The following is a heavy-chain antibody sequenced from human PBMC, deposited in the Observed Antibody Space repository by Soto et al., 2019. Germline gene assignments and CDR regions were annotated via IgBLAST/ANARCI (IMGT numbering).Heavy chain of an antibody. CDR2: IYYSGST. V-gene: IGHV4-61*01. J-gene: IGHJ6*02. D-gene: IGHD6-6*01. CDR3: ARVGIAARRAPGYYYGMDV. Sequence: GPGPPGASETLSLTCTVSGGSVSSGSYYWSWIRQPPGKGLEWIGYIYYSGSTNFNPSLKSRVTISVDTSKNQFSLKLSSVTAADTAVYYCARVGIAARRAPGYYYGMDVWGQGTAVTVSS. CDR1: GGSVSSGSYY.